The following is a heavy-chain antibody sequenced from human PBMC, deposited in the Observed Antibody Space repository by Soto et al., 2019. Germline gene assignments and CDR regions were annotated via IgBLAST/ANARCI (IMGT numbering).Heavy chain of an antibody. CDR3: ARGGYGMDV. J-gene: IGHJ6*02. V-gene: IGHV4-30-2*01. Sequence: SETLSLTCSVSGGSISSGGYSWIWIRQPPGKGLEWIGYTYHSGSTYYNPSLKSRVTISVDRSKNQFSLKLSSVTAADTAVYYCARGGYGMDVWGQGTTVTVSS. CDR1: GGSISSGGYS. CDR2: TYHSGST. D-gene: IGHD3-16*01.